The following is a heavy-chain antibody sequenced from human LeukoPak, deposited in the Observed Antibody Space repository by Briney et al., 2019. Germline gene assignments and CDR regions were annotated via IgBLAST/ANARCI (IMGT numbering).Heavy chain of an antibody. V-gene: IGHV3-48*03. CDR3: ARGPYSSNWYVDY. CDR1: GFTLSSYE. CDR2: ISRTGNSI. J-gene: IGHJ4*02. Sequence: GGSLRLSCAASGFTLSSYEMDWVRLAPGKGLEWISYISRTGNSIYYADSVKGRFTISRDSAKNSLYLQMNSLRAEDTAVYYCARGPYSSNWYVDYWGQGTLVTVAS. D-gene: IGHD6-13*01.